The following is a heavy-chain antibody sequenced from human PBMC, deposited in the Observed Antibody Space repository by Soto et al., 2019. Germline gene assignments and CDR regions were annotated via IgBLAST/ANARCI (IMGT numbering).Heavy chain of an antibody. Sequence: QVQLVQSGAEVKKPGASVKVSCKASGYTFTNYGISWVRQAPGQGLEWMGWISAYNGNTKYAQNRQVRVTMTTDTATSTAYMKLRSLRSVDTAVYYCGRTLPPIDYWGQGTLVTVSS. V-gene: IGHV1-18*01. D-gene: IGHD1-26*01. CDR3: GRTLPPIDY. J-gene: IGHJ4*02. CDR1: GYTFTNYG. CDR2: ISAYNGNT.